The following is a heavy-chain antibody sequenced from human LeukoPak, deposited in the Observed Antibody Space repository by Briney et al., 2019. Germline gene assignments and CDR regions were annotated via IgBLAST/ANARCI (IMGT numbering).Heavy chain of an antibody. D-gene: IGHD6-6*01. V-gene: IGHV3-30*18. CDR1: GFTFSSYG. CDR2: ISYDGSSN. Sequence: GGSLRLSCAPSGFTFSSYGMHWVRQAAGEGLEWLAVISYDGSSNYYADSVKDRFTISRDNSKNPLYLQMISLRAEDTAVYYCAKDQSLAAARPFYYYYYGRDVWGQGTTVTVSS. CDR3: AKDQSLAAARPFYYYYYGRDV. J-gene: IGHJ6*02.